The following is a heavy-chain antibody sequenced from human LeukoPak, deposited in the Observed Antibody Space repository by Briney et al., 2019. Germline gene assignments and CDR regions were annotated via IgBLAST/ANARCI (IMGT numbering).Heavy chain of an antibody. V-gene: IGHV4-30-2*01. D-gene: IGHD3-22*01. CDR2: IYHSGST. J-gene: IGHJ1*01. CDR3: AISGYYYTEYFQH. Sequence: SETLSLTCAVSGVSISSGGYSWSWIRQPPGKGLEWIGYIYHSGSTYYNPSLKSRVTISVDRSKNQFSLKLSSVTAADTAVYYCAISGYYYTEYFQHWGQGTLVTVSS. CDR1: GVSISSGGYS.